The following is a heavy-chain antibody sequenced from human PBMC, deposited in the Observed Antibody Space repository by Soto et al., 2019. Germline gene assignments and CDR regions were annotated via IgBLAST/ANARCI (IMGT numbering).Heavy chain of an antibody. CDR1: GGSFSGYY. V-gene: IGHV4-34*01. Sequence: PSETLSLTCAVYGGSFSGYYWSWIRQPPGKGLEWIGEINHSGSTNYNPSLKSRVTISVDTSKNQFSLKLSSVTAADTAVYYCARGDYYGSGSYYKREYHYYGLDVWGQGTTVTVSS. D-gene: IGHD3-10*01. J-gene: IGHJ6*02. CDR2: INHSGST. CDR3: ARGDYYGSGSYYKREYHYYGLDV.